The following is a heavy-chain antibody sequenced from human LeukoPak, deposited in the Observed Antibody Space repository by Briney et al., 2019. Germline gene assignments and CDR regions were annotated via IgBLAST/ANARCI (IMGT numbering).Heavy chain of an antibody. V-gene: IGHV1-69*05. CDR3: ARDRSFSSPDAFDI. CDR1: GGTFSTYT. D-gene: IGHD6-6*01. Sequence: SVKVSCKASGGTFSTYTISWVRQAPGQGLEWMGGIIPIFGTANSAQKFQGRVTITTDESTSTAYMELSSLRSEDTAVYYCARDRSFSSPDAFDIWGQGTMVTVSS. CDR2: IIPIFGTA. J-gene: IGHJ3*02.